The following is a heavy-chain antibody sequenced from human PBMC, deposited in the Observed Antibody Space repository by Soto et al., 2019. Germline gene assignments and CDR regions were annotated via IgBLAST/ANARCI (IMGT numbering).Heavy chain of an antibody. Sequence: ASETLSLTCTGSGCSISSYYWSWIRQPPGKGLEWIGYIYYSGSTNYNPSLKSRVTISVDTSKNQFSLKLSSVTAADTAVYYCAGRGPYCGSPHDYHDYWAQGTLVPVSS. CDR2: IYYSGST. CDR3: AGRGPYCGSPHDYHDY. J-gene: IGHJ4*02. D-gene: IGHD5-12*01. V-gene: IGHV4-59*08. CDR1: GCSISSYY.